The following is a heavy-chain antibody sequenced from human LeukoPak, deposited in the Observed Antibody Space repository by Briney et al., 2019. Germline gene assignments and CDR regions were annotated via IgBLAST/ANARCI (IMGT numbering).Heavy chain of an antibody. CDR3: TTEFKELGSFFYFYYMDI. V-gene: IGHV3-15*01. J-gene: IGHJ6*03. Sequence: PGGSLRLSCTASGFTFSNAGMNWVRQAPGKGLEWVGRIKTKSEGGTTDYAAPAKGRFTISRDDSKNALFLQMDSLKSDDTAMYYCTTEFKELGSFFYFYYMDIWGTGTTVTISS. CDR1: GFTFSNAG. D-gene: IGHD3-10*01. CDR2: IKTKSEGGTT.